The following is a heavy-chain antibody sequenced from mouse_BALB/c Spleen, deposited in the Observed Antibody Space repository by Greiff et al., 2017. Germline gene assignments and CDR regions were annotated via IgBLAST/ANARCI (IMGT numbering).Heavy chain of an antibody. CDR1: GYSITSGYY. CDR2: ISYDGSN. Sequence: ESGPGLVKPSQSLSLTCSVTGYSITSGYYWNWIRQFPGNKLEWMGYISYDGSNNYNPSLKNRISITRDTSKNQFFLKLNSVTTEDTATYYCASYDYGLFDYWGQGTTLTVSS. J-gene: IGHJ2*01. D-gene: IGHD2-4*01. V-gene: IGHV3-6*02. CDR3: ASYDYGLFDY.